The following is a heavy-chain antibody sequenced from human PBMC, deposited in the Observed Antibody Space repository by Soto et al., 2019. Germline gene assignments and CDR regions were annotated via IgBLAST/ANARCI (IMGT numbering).Heavy chain of an antibody. Sequence: EVQLVESGGGLVQPGGSLRLSCAASGFTFNSFNLNWVRQAPGKGLEWVSSISGRSDYIYYADSVKGRFTISRDNAKSSLNLQMNSLRAEDTAVYYCVRAVRPAMVDFDFWGQGTLVTVSS. J-gene: IGHJ4*02. CDR1: GFTFNSFN. V-gene: IGHV3-21*01. CDR2: ISGRSDYI. D-gene: IGHD5-18*01. CDR3: VRAVRPAMVDFDF.